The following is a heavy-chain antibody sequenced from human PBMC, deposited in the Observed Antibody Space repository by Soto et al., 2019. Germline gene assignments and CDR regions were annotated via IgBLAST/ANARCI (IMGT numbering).Heavy chain of an antibody. CDR3: AKDTRLTTGLYFYYGIDV. V-gene: IGHV3-9*01. CDR1: GLTFGDRV. J-gene: IGHJ6*02. D-gene: IGHD4-17*01. CDR2: ISWDSRDI. Sequence: GGSLRLSCAGSGLTFGDRVMHWIRQTPEKGLEWVSSISWDSRDIAYAGSVRGRFTISRDNANNSLHLQMNNLRVEDTALYYCAKDTRLTTGLYFYYGIDVWGHGTTVTVSS.